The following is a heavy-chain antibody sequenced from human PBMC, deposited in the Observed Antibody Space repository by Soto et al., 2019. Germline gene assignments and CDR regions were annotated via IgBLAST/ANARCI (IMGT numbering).Heavy chain of an antibody. CDR1: GYTFTSYA. D-gene: IGHD3-10*01. CDR2: ITPGNGNT. V-gene: IGHV1-3*01. Sequence: ASVKVSCKASGYTFTSYAMHWVRQAPGQRLEWMGWITPGNGNTKYSQNFQDRVTITRDTSASTAYMELSSLRSEDTAVYYCARDRYYGSGSYNYFEYWGQGTLVTVSS. J-gene: IGHJ4*02. CDR3: ARDRYYGSGSYNYFEY.